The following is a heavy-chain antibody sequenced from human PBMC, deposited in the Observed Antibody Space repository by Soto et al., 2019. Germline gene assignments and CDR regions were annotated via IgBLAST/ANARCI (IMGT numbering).Heavy chain of an antibody. J-gene: IGHJ4*02. CDR3: ARDLSGSYYFDY. CDR1: GGTFSSYA. D-gene: IGHD1-26*01. V-gene: IGHV1-69*13. CDR2: IIPIFGTA. Sequence: SVKVSCKASGGTFSSYAISWVRQAPGQGLEWMGGIIPIFGTANYAQKFQGRVTITADESTSTAYMELSSLRSEDTAVYYCARDLSGSYYFDYWGQGTLVTVSS.